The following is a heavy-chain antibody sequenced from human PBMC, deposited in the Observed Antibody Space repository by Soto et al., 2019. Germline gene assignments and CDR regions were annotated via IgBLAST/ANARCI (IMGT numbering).Heavy chain of an antibody. CDR1: GFTFDDYT. D-gene: IGHD5-12*01. CDR2: ISWDGGST. V-gene: IGHV3-43*01. J-gene: IGHJ6*02. Sequence: GGSLRLSCAASGFTFDDYTMHWVRQAPGKGLEWVSLISWDGGSTYYADSVKGRFTISRDNSKNSLYLQMNSLRTEDTALYYCAKGVRGYGYYYYGMDVWGQGTTVTVSS. CDR3: AKGVRGYGYYYYGMDV.